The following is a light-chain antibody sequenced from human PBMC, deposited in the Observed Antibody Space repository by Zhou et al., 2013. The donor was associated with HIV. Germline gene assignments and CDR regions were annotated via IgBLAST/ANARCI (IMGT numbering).Light chain of an antibody. Sequence: IVMTQSPATLSVSPGERATLSCRASQSVGTYLAWYQHKPGQAPRLLISDASNRATGIPDRFSGSGSGTEFSLTISSLEPEDFAVYYCQQRSNWPLTFGPGTKVDIK. J-gene: IGKJ3*01. CDR1: QSVGTY. CDR2: DAS. CDR3: QQRSNWPLT. V-gene: IGKV3-11*01.